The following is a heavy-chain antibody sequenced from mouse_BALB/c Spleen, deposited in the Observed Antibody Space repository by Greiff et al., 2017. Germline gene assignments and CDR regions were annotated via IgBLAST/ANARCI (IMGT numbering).Heavy chain of an antibody. J-gene: IGHJ3*01. CDR3: ARSITTGFAY. CDR1: GYTFTSYW. D-gene: IGHD1-2*01. Sequence: DLVKPGASVKLSCKASGYTFTSYWINWIKQRPGQGLEWIGRIAPGSGSTYYNEMFKGKATLTVDTSSSTAYIQLSSLSSEDSAVYFCARSITTGFAYWGQGTLVTVSA. CDR2: IAPGSGST. V-gene: IGHV1S41*01.